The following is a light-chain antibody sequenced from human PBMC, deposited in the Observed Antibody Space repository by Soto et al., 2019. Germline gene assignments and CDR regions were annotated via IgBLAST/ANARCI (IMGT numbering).Light chain of an antibody. J-gene: IGKJ3*01. CDR1: QDIRNF. V-gene: IGKV1-27*01. Sequence: DIQMTQSPTSLSASVGDRVTITCRASQDIRNFVAWYQQKPGKAPKLLIYAASTLQSGVPSRFSGSGSVTDFTLTINSLQPEDVATYSCQTYSSFTIFGPGTKVEIK. CDR3: QTYSSFTI. CDR2: AAS.